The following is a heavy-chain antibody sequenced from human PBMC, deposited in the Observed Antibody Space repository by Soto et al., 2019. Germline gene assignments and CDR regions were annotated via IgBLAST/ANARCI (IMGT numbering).Heavy chain of an antibody. CDR2: IYYSGST. V-gene: IGHV4-61*01. CDR1: GGSVSSGSYY. J-gene: IGHJ6*04. Sequence: SETLSLTCTVSGGSVSSGSYYWSWIRQPPGKGLEWIGYIYYSGSTNYNPSLKSRVTISVDTSKNQFSLKLSSVTAADTAVYYCARAELEGAAARYYYYGMDVWGKGTTVTVSS. D-gene: IGHD3-3*01. CDR3: ARAELEGAAARYYYYGMDV.